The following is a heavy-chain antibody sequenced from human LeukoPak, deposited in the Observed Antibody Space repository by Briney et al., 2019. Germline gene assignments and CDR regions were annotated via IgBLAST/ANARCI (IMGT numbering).Heavy chain of an antibody. Sequence: ASVKVSCKASGYTFSSSGISWVRQAPGQGLEWMGWINPNSGGTNYAQKFQGRVTMTRDTSISTAYMELSRLRSDDTAVYYCARGYYYGSGIYYYGMDVWGQGTTVTVSS. V-gene: IGHV1-2*02. D-gene: IGHD3-10*01. CDR3: ARGYYYGSGIYYYGMDV. J-gene: IGHJ6*02. CDR2: INPNSGGT. CDR1: GYTFSSSG.